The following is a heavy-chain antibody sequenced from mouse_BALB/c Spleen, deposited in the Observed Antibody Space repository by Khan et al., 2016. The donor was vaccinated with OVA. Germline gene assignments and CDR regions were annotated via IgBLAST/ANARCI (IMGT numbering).Heavy chain of an antibody. J-gene: IGHJ3*01. CDR1: GYSFTDYM. V-gene: IGHV1S135*01. CDR2: INPYYGST. Sequence: EVQLQESGPELVKPGASVKISCKASGYSFTDYMMFWVKQSHGKSLEWIGNINPYYGSTQYNLKFKDKATLTVDKSSSTAFIPLNSLTSEDSAVYYCARARWLKGLLAYWGQGTLVTVSA. CDR3: ARARWLKGLLAY. D-gene: IGHD1-1*02.